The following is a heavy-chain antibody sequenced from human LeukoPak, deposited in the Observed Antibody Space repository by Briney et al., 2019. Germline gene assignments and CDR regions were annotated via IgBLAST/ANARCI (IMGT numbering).Heavy chain of an antibody. CDR1: GGPISSSCYY. J-gene: IGHJ4*02. Sequence: SEALSPTLTVSGGPISSSCYYWGWIRQPPGKGLGWIGRIYYSGRTYYKPSLKSRVTISVDTSKNQFSLKLSSVTAADTAVYYCGRDGGVINNYAIDYWGQGTLVSVSS. D-gene: IGHD3-16*02. CDR2: IYYSGRT. CDR3: GRDGGVINNYAIDY. V-gene: IGHV4-39*07.